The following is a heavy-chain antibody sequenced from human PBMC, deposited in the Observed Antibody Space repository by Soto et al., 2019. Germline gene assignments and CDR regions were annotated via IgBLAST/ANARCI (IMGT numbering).Heavy chain of an antibody. CDR2: IFYSGTT. D-gene: IGHD1-1*01. Sequence: PSETLSLTCTVSGDSISSADYYWSWIRQTPGKGLEWIGHIFYSGTTYYNPSLKSRLTISVDTSKNHFSLRLTSVTAADTAVYYCARDLWVEPELYYYGMDVWGQGTTGTAP. V-gene: IGHV4-30-4*01. CDR1: GDSISSADYY. J-gene: IGHJ6*02. CDR3: ARDLWVEPELYYYGMDV.